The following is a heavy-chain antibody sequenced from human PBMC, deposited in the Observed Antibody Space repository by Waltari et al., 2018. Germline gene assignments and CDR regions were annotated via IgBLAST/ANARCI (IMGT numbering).Heavy chain of an antibody. J-gene: IGHJ6*02. Sequence: QVQLQQWGAGLLKPSETLSLTCTVHDGSFSGNYWSWIRQPPGKGLEWIGETSHSGRTNYNPSLKVRVTISVDTSKNQFSLKLGSVTAADTAVYYCARERGDFWSGYYGMDVWGQGTTVTVSS. CDR3: ARERGDFWSGYYGMDV. V-gene: IGHV4-34*01. CDR2: TSHSGRT. CDR1: DGSFSGNY. D-gene: IGHD3-3*01.